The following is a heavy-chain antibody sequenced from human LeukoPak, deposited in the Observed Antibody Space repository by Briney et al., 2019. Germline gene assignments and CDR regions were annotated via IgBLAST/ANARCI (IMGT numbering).Heavy chain of an antibody. CDR3: TRDLQYYDTSGYVAPLIDY. CDR1: GFTFSNHW. J-gene: IGHJ4*02. V-gene: IGHV3-7*01. Sequence: GGSLRLSCAASGFTFSNHWMSWVRQAPGKGREWVAHIKQDGSLKYYVDSVKGRFTISRDNAENSLYLQLNSLRAEDTAVYYCTRDLQYYDTSGYVAPLIDYWGQGTLVTVSS. D-gene: IGHD3-22*01. CDR2: IKQDGSLK.